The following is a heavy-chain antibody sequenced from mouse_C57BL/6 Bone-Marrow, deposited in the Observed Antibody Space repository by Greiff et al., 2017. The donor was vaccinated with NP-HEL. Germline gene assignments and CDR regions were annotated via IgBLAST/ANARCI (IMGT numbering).Heavy chain of an antibody. J-gene: IGHJ4*01. CDR1: GYTFTSYW. Sequence: QVQLKQPGAELVKPGASVKVSCKASGYTFTSYWMHWVKQRPGQGLEWIGRIHPSDSDTNYNQKFKGKATLTVDKSSSTAYMQLSSLTSEDSAVYYCAIHYYYGSSYAMDYWGQGTSVTVSS. V-gene: IGHV1-74*01. CDR3: AIHYYYGSSYAMDY. CDR2: IHPSDSDT. D-gene: IGHD1-1*01.